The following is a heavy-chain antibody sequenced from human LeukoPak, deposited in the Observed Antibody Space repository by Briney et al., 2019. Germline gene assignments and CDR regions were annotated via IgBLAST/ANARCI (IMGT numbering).Heavy chain of an antibody. J-gene: IGHJ4*02. D-gene: IGHD3-9*01. V-gene: IGHV4-59*12. CDR3: AKFPHNYDILTGYYDY. CDR1: GGSISSYY. Sequence: SETLSLTCTVSGGSISSYYWSWIRQPPGKGLEWIGYIYYSGSTNYNPSLKSRVTISVDTSKNQFSLKLSSVTAADTAVYYCAKFPHNYDILTGYYDYWGQGTLVTVSS. CDR2: IYYSGST.